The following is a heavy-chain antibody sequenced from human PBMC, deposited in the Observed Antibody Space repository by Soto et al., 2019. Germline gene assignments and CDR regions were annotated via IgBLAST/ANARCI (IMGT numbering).Heavy chain of an antibody. Sequence: SSETLSLTCAVYGGSFSGYYWSWIRQPPGKGLEWIGEINHSGSTNYNPSLKSRVTISVDTSKNQFSLKLSSVTAADTAVYYCARAVRAKPTFTVTTIWFDPWGQGTLVTVSS. V-gene: IGHV4-34*01. CDR3: ARAVRAKPTFTVTTIWFDP. CDR2: INHSGST. CDR1: GGSFSGYY. J-gene: IGHJ5*02. D-gene: IGHD4-17*01.